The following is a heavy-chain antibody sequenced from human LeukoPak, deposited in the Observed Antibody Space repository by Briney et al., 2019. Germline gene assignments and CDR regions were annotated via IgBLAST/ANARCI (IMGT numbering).Heavy chain of an antibody. Sequence: PGGSLRLSCAASGFTFSDYYMTWIRQAPGKGLEWVSYISSSGSTIYYADSVRGRFTISRDNAKNSLYLQMESLRAEDTAVYYCAKGMYYYGSGSYRLDYWGQGTLVTVSS. D-gene: IGHD3-10*01. CDR1: GFTFSDYY. CDR2: ISSSGSTI. V-gene: IGHV3-11*01. CDR3: AKGMYYYGSGSYRLDY. J-gene: IGHJ4*02.